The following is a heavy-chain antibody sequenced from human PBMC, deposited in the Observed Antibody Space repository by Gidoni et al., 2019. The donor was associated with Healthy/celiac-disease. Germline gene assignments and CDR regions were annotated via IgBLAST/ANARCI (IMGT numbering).Heavy chain of an antibody. CDR1: GGSISSGGYG. D-gene: IGHD3-22*01. J-gene: IGHJ3*02. CDR3: ARDFHDSSGYYYPDAFDI. CDR2: IYYSGST. V-gene: IGHV4-31*03. Sequence: QVQLQESGPGLVKPSQTLSLTCTVAGGSISSGGYGWSWIRQHPGKGLEWIGYIYYSGSTYYHPSLKSRVTISVDTSKNQFSLKLSSVTAADTAVYYCARDFHDSSGYYYPDAFDIWGQGTMVTVSS.